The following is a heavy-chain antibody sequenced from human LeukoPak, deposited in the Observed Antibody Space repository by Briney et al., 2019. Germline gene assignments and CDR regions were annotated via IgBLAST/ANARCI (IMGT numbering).Heavy chain of an antibody. J-gene: IGHJ6*02. D-gene: IGHD3-9*01. V-gene: IGHV1-18*01. Sequence: ASVKVSCKASGYPFTSYGITWVRQAPGQGLEWMGWISGYNGNTKYAQKLQGRVTMTTDTATSTAYMELRSLRSDDTAVYYCARGFYDILTETYYFYGMDVWGQGTTVTVSS. CDR3: ARGFYDILTETYYFYGMDV. CDR1: GYPFTSYG. CDR2: ISGYNGNT.